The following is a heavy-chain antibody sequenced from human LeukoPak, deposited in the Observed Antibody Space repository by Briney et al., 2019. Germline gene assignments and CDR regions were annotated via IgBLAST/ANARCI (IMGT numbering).Heavy chain of an antibody. Sequence: GGSLRLSCAASGFTFSSFAMSWVRQAPGKGLEWVSAISGSGGSTYYADSVKGRFTISRDNSKNTLYLQMNSLRAEDTAVYYCAKDPRYGGANWFDPWGQGTLVTVSP. D-gene: IGHD4-23*01. CDR1: GFTFSSFA. CDR3: AKDPRYGGANWFDP. CDR2: ISGSGGST. V-gene: IGHV3-23*01. J-gene: IGHJ5*02.